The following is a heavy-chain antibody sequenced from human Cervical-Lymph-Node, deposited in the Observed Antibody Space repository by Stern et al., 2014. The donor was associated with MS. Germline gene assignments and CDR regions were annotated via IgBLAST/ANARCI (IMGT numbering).Heavy chain of an antibody. CDR2: INPNNGDT. V-gene: IGHV1-2*04. Sequence: DQLVESGAEVKKPGASVRVSCKASGYTFTAYYLHWVRQAPGQGLAWLGWINPNNGDTKYAQNFQGWGTLTRDTSNHTAHMDLSSLTSDDTAVYYCARDLGTVTTPGDYWGQGTLVTVSS. D-gene: IGHD4-17*01. CDR1: GYTFTAYY. J-gene: IGHJ4*02. CDR3: ARDLGTVTTPGDY.